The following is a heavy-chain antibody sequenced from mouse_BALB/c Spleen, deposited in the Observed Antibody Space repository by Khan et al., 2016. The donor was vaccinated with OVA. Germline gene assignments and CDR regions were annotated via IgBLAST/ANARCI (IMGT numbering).Heavy chain of an antibody. CDR3: ARLAYYYDRRGFAY. V-gene: IGHV5-6*01. D-gene: IGHD1-1*01. CDR1: GFTFSTYG. J-gene: IGHJ3*01. CDR2: VSTGGSYT. Sequence: EVELVESGGDLVKPGGSLKLSCAASGFTFSTYGMPWVRQAPDKRLEWVATVSTGGSYTYYPDSVKGRFTISSDNAKNTPYLQMSGLRSEDTSMFNCARLAYYYDRRGFAYWGQGTLGTVSA.